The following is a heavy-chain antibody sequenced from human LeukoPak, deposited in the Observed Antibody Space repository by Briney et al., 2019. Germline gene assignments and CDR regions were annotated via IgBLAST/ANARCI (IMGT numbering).Heavy chain of an antibody. CDR3: ARVAADSNLDHALDI. CDR1: GGSISSGGYY. Sequence: SQTLSLTCTVSGGSISSGGYYWSWIRQHPGKGLEWIGYIYYSGSTYYNPSLKSRVTISVDTSKNQFSLKLSSVTAADTAVYYCARVAADSNLDHALDIWGQGTMVTVSP. J-gene: IGHJ3*02. CDR2: IYYSGST. D-gene: IGHD4-11*01. V-gene: IGHV4-31*03.